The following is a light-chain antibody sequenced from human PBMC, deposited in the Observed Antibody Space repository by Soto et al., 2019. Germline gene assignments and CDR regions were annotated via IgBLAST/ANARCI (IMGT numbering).Light chain of an antibody. CDR1: QSVSSN. CDR3: QQYNNWPPYT. V-gene: IGKV3-15*01. CDR2: GAS. J-gene: IGKJ2*01. Sequence: EIVMTQSPATLSVSPGERATLSCRAGQSVSSNLAWYQQKPGQAPRLLIYGASTRATGIPARFSGSGSGTEFTLTISSLQSEDFALYYCQQYNNWPPYTFGQGTKLAIK.